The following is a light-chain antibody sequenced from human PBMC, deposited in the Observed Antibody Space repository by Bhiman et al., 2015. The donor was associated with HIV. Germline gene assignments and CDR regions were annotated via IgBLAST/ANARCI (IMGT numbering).Light chain of an antibody. CDR3: QVCDIHIDHSVV. CDR1: NIESKS. J-gene: IGLJ3*02. Sequence: SYELTQPPSVSVAPGKSASITCGGNNIESKSVHWYQKRPGQAPVLVIKYSSDRPSGIPERFSGSNAGNVATLTINRAQVGDEADYYCQVCDIHIDHSVVFGGGTRLTVL. CDR2: YSS. V-gene: IGLV3-21*04.